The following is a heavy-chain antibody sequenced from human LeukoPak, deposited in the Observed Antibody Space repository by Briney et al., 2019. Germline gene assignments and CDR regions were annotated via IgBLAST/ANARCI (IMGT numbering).Heavy chain of an antibody. V-gene: IGHV3-11*01. CDR3: ASTLEYSSSSADY. Sequence: PGGSLRLSCAASGFTFSDYYMSWIRQAPGKGLEWVSYISSSGSTICYADSVKGRFTISRDNAKNSLYLQMNSLRAEDTAVYYCASTLEYSSSSADYWGQGTLVTVSS. D-gene: IGHD6-6*01. J-gene: IGHJ4*02. CDR2: ISSSGSTI. CDR1: GFTFSDYY.